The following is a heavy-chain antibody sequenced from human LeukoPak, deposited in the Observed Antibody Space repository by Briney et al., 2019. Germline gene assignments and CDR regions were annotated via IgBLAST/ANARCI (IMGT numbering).Heavy chain of an antibody. J-gene: IGHJ5*02. V-gene: IGHV4-4*07. CDR3: ARDVYGSSWGYNWFDP. Sequence: SETLSLTCTVSGGSISSYYWSWIRQPAGKGLEWIGRIYTSGSTNYNPSLKSRVTMSVDTSKNQFSLKLSSVTAADTAVYYCARDVYGSSWGYNWFDPWGQGTLVTVSS. CDR1: GGSISSYY. CDR2: IYTSGST. D-gene: IGHD6-13*01.